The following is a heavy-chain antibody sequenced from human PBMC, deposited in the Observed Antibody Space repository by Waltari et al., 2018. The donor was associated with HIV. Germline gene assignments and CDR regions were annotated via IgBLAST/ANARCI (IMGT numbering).Heavy chain of an antibody. D-gene: IGHD6-19*01. CDR3: ARGFFSLPVAGTTFDY. CDR1: GGSFPGYY. J-gene: IGHJ4*02. CDR2: INHSGRT. V-gene: IGHV4-34*02. Sequence: QVQLEQWGTGLLKPSETLSLNCAVYGGSFPGYYWSWIRQSAGKGLEWIGEINHSGRTKYNPALKSRVTISIDTSKNQFSLTLNSMTAADTALYYCARGFFSLPVAGTTFDYWGQGNLVTVSS.